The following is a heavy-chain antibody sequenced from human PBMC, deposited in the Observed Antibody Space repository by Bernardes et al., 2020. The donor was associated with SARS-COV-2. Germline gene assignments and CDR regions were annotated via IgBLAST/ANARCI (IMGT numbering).Heavy chain of an antibody. Sequence: SVKVSCKASGYTFTSYGISWVRQAPGQGLEWMGWISAYNGNTNYAQKLQGRVTMTTDTSTSTAYMELRSLRSDDTAVYYCARSEDIVATVAGIYSDYWGQGTLVTVSS. CDR3: ARSEDIVATVAGIYSDY. CDR2: ISAYNGNT. V-gene: IGHV1-18*01. CDR1: GYTFTSYG. J-gene: IGHJ4*02. D-gene: IGHD5-12*01.